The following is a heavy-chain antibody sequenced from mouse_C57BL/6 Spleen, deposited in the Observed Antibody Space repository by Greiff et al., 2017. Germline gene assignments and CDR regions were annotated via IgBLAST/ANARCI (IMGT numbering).Heavy chain of an antibody. CDR1: GYTFTSYW. CDR3: ARRGGLGQGGDYFDY. D-gene: IGHD4-1*01. J-gene: IGHJ2*01. Sequence: QVQLKQPGTELVKPGASVKLSCKASGYTFTSYWMHWVKQRPGQGLEWIGNINPSNGGTNYNEKFKSKATLTVDKSSSTAYMQLSRLTSEDSAVYYWARRGGLGQGGDYFDYWGQGTTLTVSS. V-gene: IGHV1-53*01. CDR2: INPSNGGT.